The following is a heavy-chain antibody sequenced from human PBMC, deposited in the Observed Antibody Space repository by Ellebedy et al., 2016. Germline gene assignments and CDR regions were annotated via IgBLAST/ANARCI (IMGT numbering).Heavy chain of an antibody. CDR2: IYYSGST. J-gene: IGHJ4*02. CDR1: GGSISSYY. V-gene: IGHV4-59*01. D-gene: IGHD1-26*01. CDR3: ARVRWELLKGATYYFDY. Sequence: SETLSLTCTVSGGSISSYYWSWIRQPPGKGLEWIGYIYYSGSTNYNPSLKSRVTISVDTSKNQFSLKLSSVTAADTAVYYCARVRWELLKGATYYFDYWGQGTLVTVSS.